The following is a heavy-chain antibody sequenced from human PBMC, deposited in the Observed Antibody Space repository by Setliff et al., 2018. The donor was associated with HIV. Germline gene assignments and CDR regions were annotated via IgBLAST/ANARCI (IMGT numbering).Heavy chain of an antibody. CDR3: ARGIPMILHTNPAFDI. Sequence: SETLSLTCAVYGGSFSGYYWSWIRQPPGKGLEWIGEINHSGGTNYNPSLKSRVAISVDTSKNQFSVKLSSVTAADTAVYYCARGIPMILHTNPAFDIWGQGTMVT. CDR2: INHSGGT. CDR1: GGSFSGYY. J-gene: IGHJ3*02. D-gene: IGHD3-22*01. V-gene: IGHV4-34*01.